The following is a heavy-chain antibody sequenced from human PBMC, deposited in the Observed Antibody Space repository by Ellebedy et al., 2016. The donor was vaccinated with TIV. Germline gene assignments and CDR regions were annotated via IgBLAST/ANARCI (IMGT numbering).Heavy chain of an antibody. Sequence: GGSLRLXXAASGFTFSSYWMSWVRQAPGKGLEWVANIKQDGSEKYYVDSVKGRFTISRDNAKNSLYLQMNSLRAEDTAVYYCGRGSGSYSRYGMDVWGQGTTVTVSS. CDR2: IKQDGSEK. CDR1: GFTFSSYW. V-gene: IGHV3-7*03. CDR3: GRGSGSYSRYGMDV. D-gene: IGHD3-10*01. J-gene: IGHJ6*02.